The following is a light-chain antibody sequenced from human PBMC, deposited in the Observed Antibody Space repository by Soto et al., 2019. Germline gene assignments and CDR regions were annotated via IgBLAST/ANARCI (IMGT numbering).Light chain of an antibody. J-gene: IGLJ2*01. Sequence: SYELTQPPSVSVAPGQTARITCGGNNIGTKSVHWYQQKPGQAPVVVVYDDDDRPSGIPARFSGSNSGNTATLTVSSVEAGDEAYYHCQVWDSNSDRVFGGGTQLTVL. V-gene: IGLV3-21*02. CDR1: NIGTKS. CDR3: QVWDSNSDRV. CDR2: DDD.